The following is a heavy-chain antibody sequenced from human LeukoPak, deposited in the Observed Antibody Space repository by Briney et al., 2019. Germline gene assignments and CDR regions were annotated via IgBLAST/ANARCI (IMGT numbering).Heavy chain of an antibody. CDR2: IYYSGST. CDR1: GGSISSYY. V-gene: IGHV4-59*01. D-gene: IGHD3-3*01. CDR3: ARGGVVSYYYYYGMDV. Sequence: PSETLSLTCTVSGGSISSYYWSWIRQPPGKGLEWIGYIYYSGSTNYNPSLKSRVTISVDTSKNQFSLKLSSVTAADTAVYYCARGGVVSYYYYYGMDVWGQGTTVTVSS. J-gene: IGHJ6*02.